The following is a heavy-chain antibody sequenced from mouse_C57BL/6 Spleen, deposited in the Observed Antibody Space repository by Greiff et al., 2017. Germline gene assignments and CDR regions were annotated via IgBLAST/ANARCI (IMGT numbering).Heavy chain of an antibody. Sequence: VQLQQSGPELVKPGASVKISCKASGYAFSSSWMNWVKQRPGKGLVWIGRIYPGDGDTNYNGKFKGKATLTADKASSTAYMQLRSLTSEDSAVYFCARDYSNYVVFDYWGQGTTLTVSS. D-gene: IGHD2-5*01. CDR1: GYAFSSSW. CDR3: ARDYSNYVVFDY. J-gene: IGHJ2*01. V-gene: IGHV1-82*01. CDR2: IYPGDGDT.